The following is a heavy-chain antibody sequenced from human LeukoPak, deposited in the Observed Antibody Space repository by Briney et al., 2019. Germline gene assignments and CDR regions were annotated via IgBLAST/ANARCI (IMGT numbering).Heavy chain of an antibody. CDR1: GYTFTDYY. CDR3: ARGVYSSSWSWFDP. V-gene: IGHV1-2*06. Sequence: ASVKVSCKASGYTFTDYYMNWVRQAPGQGLEWMGRINFNSGGTNYAQKFQGRVTMTRDTSFSTAYMELSRLRSDDTAVYYCARGVYSSSWSWFDPWGQGTLVTVSS. D-gene: IGHD6-13*01. CDR2: INFNSGGT. J-gene: IGHJ5*02.